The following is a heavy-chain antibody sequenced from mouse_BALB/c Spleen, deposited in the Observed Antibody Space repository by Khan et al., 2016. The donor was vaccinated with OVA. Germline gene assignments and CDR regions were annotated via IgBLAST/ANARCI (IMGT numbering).Heavy chain of an antibody. V-gene: IGHV5-6-4*01. CDR3: TRERRANWTTYCFDY. Sequence: EVELVESGGGLVKPGGSLKLSCAASGFTFSSYTMSWVRQTPEKRLEWVATISSGGSYTYYPDSVKGRFTISRDKAKNTLYLQMSSLKSEDTAMYYCTRERRANWTTYCFDYWGQGTTVTVSS. CDR2: ISSGGSYT. CDR1: GFTFSSYT. J-gene: IGHJ2*01. D-gene: IGHD4-1*01.